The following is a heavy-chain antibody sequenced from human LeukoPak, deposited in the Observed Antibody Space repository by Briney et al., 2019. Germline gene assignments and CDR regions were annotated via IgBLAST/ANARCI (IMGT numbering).Heavy chain of an antibody. CDR3: ASDSGSYYAFDI. CDR2: IYYSGST. Sequence: SETLSLTCTVSGGSISSYYWSWIRQPPGKGLEWIGYIYYSGSTNYNPSLKSRVTISVDTSKNQFSLKLSSVTAADTAVYDCASDSGSYYAFDIWGQGTMVTVSS. CDR1: GGSISSYY. J-gene: IGHJ3*02. V-gene: IGHV4-59*01. D-gene: IGHD1-26*01.